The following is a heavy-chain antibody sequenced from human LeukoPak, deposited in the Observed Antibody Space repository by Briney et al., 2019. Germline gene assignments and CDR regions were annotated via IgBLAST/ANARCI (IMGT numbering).Heavy chain of an antibody. CDR2: ISSSGSTI. Sequence: GGSLRLSCAASGFTFSDYYMSWIRQAPGKGLEWVSYISSSGSTIYYADSVKGRFTISRDNAKNSLYLQMNSLRAEDTAVYYCAGVATIFGVVIDALDYWGQGTLVTVSS. CDR3: AGVATIFGVVIDALDY. V-gene: IGHV3-11*01. D-gene: IGHD3-3*01. J-gene: IGHJ4*02. CDR1: GFTFSDYY.